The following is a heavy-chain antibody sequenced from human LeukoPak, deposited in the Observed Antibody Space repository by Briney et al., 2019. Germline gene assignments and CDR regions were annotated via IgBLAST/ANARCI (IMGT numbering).Heavy chain of an antibody. CDR2: IYYSGST. J-gene: IGHJ4*02. CDR3: ASYTMANFDY. Sequence: SETLSLTCTVSGGSISGSSYYWGWIRQPPGKGLEWIGSIYYSGSTYYNPSLKSRVTISVDTSKNQFSLKLSSVTAADTAVYYCASYTMANFDYWGQGTLVTVSS. V-gene: IGHV4-39*07. D-gene: IGHD3-10*01. CDR1: GGSISGSSYY.